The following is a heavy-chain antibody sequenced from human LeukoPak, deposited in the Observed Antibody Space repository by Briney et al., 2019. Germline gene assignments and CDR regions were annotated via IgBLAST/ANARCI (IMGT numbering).Heavy chain of an antibody. J-gene: IGHJ4*02. CDR1: GFSITGGYY. CDR2: IYRDGTT. V-gene: IGHV4-38-2*02. CDR3: TREGTAALY. Sequence: PSETLSLTCGVSGFSITGGYYWGWVRQPPGKGLERIGNIYRDGTTYYAPSLKSRVTISINASKNHFFLNLTSVTAADTAVYYCTREGTAALYWGQGSLVFVSS. D-gene: IGHD2-21*02.